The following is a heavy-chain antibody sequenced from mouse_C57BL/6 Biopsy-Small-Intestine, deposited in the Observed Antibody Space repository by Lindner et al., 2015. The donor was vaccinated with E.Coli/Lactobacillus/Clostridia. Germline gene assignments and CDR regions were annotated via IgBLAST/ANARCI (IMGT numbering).Heavy chain of an antibody. CDR1: GYAFSTSW. CDR3: ARSEFVY. V-gene: IGHV1-82*01. CDR2: IYSGDGAT. Sequence: VQLQESGPELVKPGASVKISCKASGYAFSTSWMNWVKQRPGKGLEWIGRIYSGDGATNYNGKFTGKATLTADKSSSTAYIQLSSLTSEDSAVYFCARSEFVYWGQGTLVTVSA. J-gene: IGHJ3*01.